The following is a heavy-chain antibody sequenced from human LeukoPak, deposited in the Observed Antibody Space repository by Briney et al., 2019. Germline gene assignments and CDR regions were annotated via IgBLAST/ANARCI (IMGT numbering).Heavy chain of an antibody. V-gene: IGHV4-59*08. J-gene: IGHJ4*01. Sequence: SETLSLTCTVSRSSINNNFWTWIRQPPGKGLEWIGYIYSSGSASYNPSIKSRVIISGDTSKNQISLKLTSVTAADTAVYFCARHRDYYDTWGRGTLVTVSS. CDR2: IYSSGSA. D-gene: IGHD3-22*01. CDR3: ARHRDYYDT. CDR1: RSSINNNF.